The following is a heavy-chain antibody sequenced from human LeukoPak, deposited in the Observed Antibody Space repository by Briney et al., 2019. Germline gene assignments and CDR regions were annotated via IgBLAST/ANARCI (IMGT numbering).Heavy chain of an antibody. CDR1: GFSFTSYA. D-gene: IGHD2-8*01. V-gene: IGHV3-23*01. Sequence: PGGSLRLSCAASGFSFTSYAMSWVRQAPGKGLEWVSGISGSGYTTYYADSVKGRFTISRDNSKNTLYLQMNSLRAEDTAVYYCAKGSLGYCTDGVCSLYYLDYWGQGTLVTVSS. J-gene: IGHJ4*02. CDR2: ISGSGYTT. CDR3: AKGSLGYCTDGVCSLYYLDY.